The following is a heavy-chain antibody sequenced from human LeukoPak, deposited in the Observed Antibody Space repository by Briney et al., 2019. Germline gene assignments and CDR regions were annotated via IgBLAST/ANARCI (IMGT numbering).Heavy chain of an antibody. CDR2: IYTSGNT. CDR1: GGSISSYY. Sequence: SETLSLTYTVSGGSISSYYWSWIRQPAGTGLEWIGRIYTSGNTNYNPPLKSRVIISVDTSKNQFSLKLSSVTAADTAMYYCARGRYSSGWYYWFDPWGQGTLVTVSS. J-gene: IGHJ5*02. V-gene: IGHV4-4*07. CDR3: ARGRYSSGWYYWFDP. D-gene: IGHD6-19*01.